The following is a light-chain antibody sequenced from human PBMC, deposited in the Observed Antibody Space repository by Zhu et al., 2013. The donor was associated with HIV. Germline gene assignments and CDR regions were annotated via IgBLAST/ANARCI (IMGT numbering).Light chain of an antibody. V-gene: IGLV1-40*01. CDR3: AAWDDSLSGPV. CDR2: GND. CDR1: SSNIGAGYD. J-gene: IGLJ2*01. Sequence: QSVLTQPSSMSGAPGQRVTISCTGSSSNIGAGYDVHWYQQHPSTAPKLLIYGNDKRPSGVPDRFSGSKAGTSASLAISGLRSEDEADYYCAAWDDSLSGPVFGGGTKLTVL.